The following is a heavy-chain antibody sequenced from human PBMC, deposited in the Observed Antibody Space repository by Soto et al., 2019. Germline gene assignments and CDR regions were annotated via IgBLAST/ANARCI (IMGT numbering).Heavy chain of an antibody. J-gene: IGHJ4*02. CDR2: IYYSGST. D-gene: IGHD4-4*01. CDR1: GGSISSGDYY. Sequence: KTSETLSLTCTVSGGSISSGDYYWSWIRQPPGKGLEWIGYIYYSGSTYYNPSLKSRVTISVDTSKNQFSLKLSSVTAADTAVYYCASGPHDYSNYDYFDYWGQGTLVTVSS. CDR3: ASGPHDYSNYDYFDY. V-gene: IGHV4-30-4*01.